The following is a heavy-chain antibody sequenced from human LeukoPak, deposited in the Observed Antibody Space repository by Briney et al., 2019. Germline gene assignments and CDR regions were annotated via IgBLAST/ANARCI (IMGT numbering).Heavy chain of an antibody. D-gene: IGHD3-22*01. CDR2: ISGSGGST. J-gene: IGHJ5*02. CDR3: AARHYYYDSSGYYSLRA. CDR1: GFTFSSYA. Sequence: PGGSLRLSCAASGFTFSSYAMSWVRQAPGKGLEWVSAISGSGGSTYYADSVKGRLTISRDNSKNTLYLQMNSLRAEDTAAYYCAARHYYYDSSGYYSLRAWGQGTLVTVSS. V-gene: IGHV3-23*01.